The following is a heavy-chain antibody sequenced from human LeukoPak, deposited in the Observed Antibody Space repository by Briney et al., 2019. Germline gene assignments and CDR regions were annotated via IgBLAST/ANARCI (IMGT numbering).Heavy chain of an antibody. CDR3: ATYDREYYALFDY. J-gene: IGHJ4*02. V-gene: IGHV3-21*04. Sequence: GGSLRLSCAASGFTFSSYSMNWVRQAPGKGLEWVPSISSSSSYIYYADSVKGRFTISRDNAKNSLYLQMNSLRAEDTAVYYCATYDREYYALFDYWGQGTLVTVSS. D-gene: IGHD1-26*01. CDR2: ISSSSSYI. CDR1: GFTFSSYS.